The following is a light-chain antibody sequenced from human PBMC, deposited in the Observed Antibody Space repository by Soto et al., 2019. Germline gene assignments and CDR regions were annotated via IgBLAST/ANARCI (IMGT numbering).Light chain of an antibody. J-gene: IGKJ1*01. Sequence: EIVFTQSPGTLSLSPGERATLSCSASQSVSSSYLAWYQQQPGQAPRLLIYGAASRDTGITDRFSGSGSGTDVTLTISRLEPEEFAVYYCQQYGSTPWTFGQGTKVDI. CDR2: GAA. CDR1: QSVSSSY. CDR3: QQYGSTPWT. V-gene: IGKV3-20*01.